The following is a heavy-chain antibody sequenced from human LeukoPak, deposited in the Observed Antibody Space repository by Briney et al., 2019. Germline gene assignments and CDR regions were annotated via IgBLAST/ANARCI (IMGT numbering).Heavy chain of an antibody. CDR1: GGTFSSYA. Sequence: SVKVSCKASGGTFSSYAISWVRQAPGQGLEWVGGIIPIFGTANYAQKFQGRVTITADESTSTAYMELSSLRSEDTAVYYCARGGNRVLFGVVTYIWFDPWGQGTLVTVSS. J-gene: IGHJ5*02. CDR2: IIPIFGTA. CDR3: ARGGNRVLFGVVTYIWFDP. V-gene: IGHV1-69*13. D-gene: IGHD3-3*01.